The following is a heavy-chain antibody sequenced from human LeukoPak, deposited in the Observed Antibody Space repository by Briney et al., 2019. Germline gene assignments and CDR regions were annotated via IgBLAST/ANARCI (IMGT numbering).Heavy chain of an antibody. D-gene: IGHD6-13*01. Sequence: SETLSLTCAVYGGSFSGYYWSWLRQPPGKGLEWIGEINHSGSTNYNPSLKSRVTISVDTSKNQFSLKLSSVTAADTAVYYCARSIAAAGTGWFDPWGQGTLVTVSS. CDR2: INHSGST. CDR1: GGSFSGYY. CDR3: ARSIAAAGTGWFDP. J-gene: IGHJ5*02. V-gene: IGHV4-34*01.